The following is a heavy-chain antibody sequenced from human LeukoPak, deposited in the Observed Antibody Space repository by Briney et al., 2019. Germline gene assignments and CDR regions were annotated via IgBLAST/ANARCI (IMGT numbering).Heavy chain of an antibody. CDR2: IYTSGST. D-gene: IGHD3-22*01. Sequence: SETLSLTCTVSGNSISSGDNYWSWLRQPAGKGLEWIGRIYTSGSTNYNPSLKSRVTISGDTSMNQFSLRLSSVTAADTAVYYCARASYSYDINGWVPFDYWGQGTLVTVSS. CDR1: GNSISSGDNY. V-gene: IGHV4-61*02. J-gene: IGHJ4*02. CDR3: ARASYSYDINGWVPFDY.